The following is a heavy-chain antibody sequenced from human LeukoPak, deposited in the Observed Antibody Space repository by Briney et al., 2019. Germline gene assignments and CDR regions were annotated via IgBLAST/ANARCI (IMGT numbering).Heavy chain of an antibody. CDR2: ISYDGSNK. V-gene: IGHV3-30*18. CDR1: GFTLSSYG. CDR3: AKVNVWFGFDY. Sequence: GGSLRLSCAASGFTLSSYGMHWVRQAPGKGLEWVAVISYDGSNKDYADSVKGRFTISRDNSKNTLYLQMNSLRAEDTAVYYCAKVNVWFGFDYWGQGTLVTVSS. D-gene: IGHD3-10*01. J-gene: IGHJ4*02.